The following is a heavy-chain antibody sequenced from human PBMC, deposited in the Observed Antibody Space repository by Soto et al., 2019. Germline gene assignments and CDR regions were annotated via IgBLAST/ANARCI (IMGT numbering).Heavy chain of an antibody. CDR3: ASHYDMWSGYLSPVDY. J-gene: IGHJ4*02. CDR1: GYTFSDYY. D-gene: IGHD3-3*01. V-gene: IGHV3-11*01. Sequence: PGGSLRLSCAASGYTFSDYYMSWIRQAPGKGLEWISYIDTSGTKIYYADSVKGRFTITRDNAKNSLYLEMKSLRDEDTAVYYCASHYDMWSGYLSPVDYWGQGTLVTVSS. CDR2: IDTSGTKI.